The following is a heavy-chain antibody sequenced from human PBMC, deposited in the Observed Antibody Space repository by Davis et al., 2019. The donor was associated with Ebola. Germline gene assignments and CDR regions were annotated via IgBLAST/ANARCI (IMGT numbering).Heavy chain of an antibody. CDR2: ISGGGGTT. V-gene: IGHV3-23*01. Sequence: GESLKISCAASGFTFSSYAMSWVRQAPGKGLEWVSAISGGGGTTYYEHSVKGRFTISRDTSKNTLYLQMNSLRADDTAVYYCAKQADSSSWYYFGYWGQGTLVTVSS. CDR1: GFTFSSYA. D-gene: IGHD6-13*01. J-gene: IGHJ4*02. CDR3: AKQADSSSWYYFGY.